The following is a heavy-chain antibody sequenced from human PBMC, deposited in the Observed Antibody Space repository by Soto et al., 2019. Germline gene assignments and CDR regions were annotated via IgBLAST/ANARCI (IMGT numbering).Heavy chain of an antibody. CDR1: GFTFSSYG. Sequence: QVQLVESGGGVVQPGRSLRLSCAASGFTFSSYGMHWVRQAPGKGLEWVAVIWYDGSNKYYADSVKGRFTISKDNSKNTQYLQMNSLRAEDTAVYYCARSGIAVDYWGQGPLVTVSS. V-gene: IGHV3-33*01. CDR3: ARSGIAVDY. CDR2: IWYDGSNK. D-gene: IGHD6-13*01. J-gene: IGHJ4*02.